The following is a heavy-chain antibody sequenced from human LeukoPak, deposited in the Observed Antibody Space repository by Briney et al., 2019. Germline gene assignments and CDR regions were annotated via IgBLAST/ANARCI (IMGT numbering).Heavy chain of an antibody. CDR3: ARSMKSSIAALYAFDI. J-gene: IGHJ3*02. CDR1: GDSISSYY. CDR2: IHYRGST. Sequence: PSETLSLTCTVSGDSISSYYWSWIRQPPGKGLEWIGYIHYRGSTNYNPSLKSRVTTSVDTSKNQFSLKLNSVTAADTAVYYCARSMKSSIAALYAFDIWGQGTMVTVSS. V-gene: IGHV4-59*01. D-gene: IGHD6-6*01.